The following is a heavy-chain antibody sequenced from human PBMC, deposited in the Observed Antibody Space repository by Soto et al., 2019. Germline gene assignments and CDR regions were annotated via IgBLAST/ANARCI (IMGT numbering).Heavy chain of an antibody. Sequence: GGSLRLSCAASGFTFSSYAMSWVRQAPGKGLEWVSAISGSGGSTYYADSVKGRFTISRDNSKNTLYLQMNRLRAEDTAVYYCAKSLSSPGGSDFLSGYLDYWGQGTLVTVSS. V-gene: IGHV3-23*01. CDR1: GFTFSSYA. D-gene: IGHD3-3*01. J-gene: IGHJ4*02. CDR3: AKSLSSPGGSDFLSGYLDY. CDR2: ISGSGGST.